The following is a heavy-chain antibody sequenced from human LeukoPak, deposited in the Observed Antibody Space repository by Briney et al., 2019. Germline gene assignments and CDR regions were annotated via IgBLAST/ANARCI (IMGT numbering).Heavy chain of an antibody. CDR3: ATVWVVAITSKGWFDP. V-gene: IGHV1-18*01. J-gene: IGHJ5*02. D-gene: IGHD3-22*01. Sequence: GASVKVSCKASGYTVTSYDISWVRQAPGQGLEWMGWISAYNGNTNYAQKLQGRVTMTTDTSTSTAYMELRSLTSDDTAVYYCATVWVVAITSKGWFDPWGQGTLVTVSS. CDR1: GYTVTSYD. CDR2: ISAYNGNT.